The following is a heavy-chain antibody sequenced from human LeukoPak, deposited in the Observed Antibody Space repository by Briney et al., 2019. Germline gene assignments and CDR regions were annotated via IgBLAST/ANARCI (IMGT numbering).Heavy chain of an antibody. CDR1: GYTLTELS. D-gene: IGHD5-18*01. V-gene: IGHV1-24*01. Sequence: APVKVSCKVSGYTLTELSMHWVRQAPGKGREWMGGFDPEDGETIYAQKFQGRVTMTEDTSTDTAYMELSSLRSEDTAVYYCASRRYSYGLNWFDPWGQGTLVTVSA. J-gene: IGHJ5*02. CDR3: ASRRYSYGLNWFDP. CDR2: FDPEDGET.